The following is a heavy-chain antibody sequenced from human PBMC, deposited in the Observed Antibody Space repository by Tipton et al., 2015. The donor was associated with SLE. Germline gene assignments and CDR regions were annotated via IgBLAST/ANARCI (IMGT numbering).Heavy chain of an antibody. CDR3: ARLLQQLPTGGGWFDP. V-gene: IGHV4-59*12. Sequence: TLSLTCNVSGDSISPYYWSWIRQPPGKGLEWIAYVYYSGSTYYNPSLKSRVTISVDTSKNQFSLKLSSVTAADTAVYYCARLLQQLPTGGGWFDPWGQGTLVTVSS. CDR2: VYYSGST. CDR1: GDSISPYY. J-gene: IGHJ5*02. D-gene: IGHD6-13*01.